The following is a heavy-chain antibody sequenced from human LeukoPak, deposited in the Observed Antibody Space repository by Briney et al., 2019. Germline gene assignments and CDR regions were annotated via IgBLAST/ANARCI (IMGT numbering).Heavy chain of an antibody. J-gene: IGHJ4*02. CDR3: AKEYSGYDFDY. Sequence: GGSLRLSCAASGFTLRSYDMSWVRQAPGKGLEWDAATSGSGVNSYYAESVRGRFTISRDNSQNTLYLQMDSLRAEDTALYYCAKEYSGYDFDYWGQGTLVTVSS. D-gene: IGHD5-12*01. CDR2: TSGSGVNS. V-gene: IGHV3-23*01. CDR1: GFTLRSYD.